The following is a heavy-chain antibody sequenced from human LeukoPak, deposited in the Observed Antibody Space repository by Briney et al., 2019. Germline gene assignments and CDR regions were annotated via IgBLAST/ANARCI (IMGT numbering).Heavy chain of an antibody. Sequence: PGGSLRLSCAASAFTFSDYSMNWVRQAPGKGLEWVSYISGKSSTIYYADSVKGRFTISRDNAKNSMYLQMNSLRAEDTAVYYCARDRMKSGSYYFDFWAPGTLVTVSS. CDR3: ARDRMKSGSYYFDF. J-gene: IGHJ4*02. CDR2: ISGKSSTI. CDR1: AFTFSDYS. V-gene: IGHV3-48*01. D-gene: IGHD1-26*01.